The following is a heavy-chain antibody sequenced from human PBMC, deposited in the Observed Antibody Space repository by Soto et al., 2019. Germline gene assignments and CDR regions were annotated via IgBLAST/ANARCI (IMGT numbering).Heavy chain of an antibody. CDR3: ARDTAIGYYDYIWGSYNYFDY. D-gene: IGHD3-16*01. V-gene: IGHV3-74*01. Sequence: GGSLRLSCAASGFTFSSYWMHWVRQAPGKGLVWVSRINSDGSSTSYADSVKGRFTISRDNAKNTLYLQMNSLRAEVTAVYYCARDTAIGYYDYIWGSYNYFDYWGQGTLVAVSS. CDR2: INSDGSST. J-gene: IGHJ4*02. CDR1: GFTFSSYW.